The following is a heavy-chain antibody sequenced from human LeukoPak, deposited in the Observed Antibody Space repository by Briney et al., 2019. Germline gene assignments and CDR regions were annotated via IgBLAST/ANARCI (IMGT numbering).Heavy chain of an antibody. CDR2: IRYDGSKK. V-gene: IGHV3-30*02. CDR1: GFIFSSYG. Sequence: GGSLRLSCAASGFIFSSYGMHWVRQAPGKGLEWVAFIRYDGSKKYYADSVKGRFTISRDNAKNTLYLQMNSLRAGDTAVYYCASTPNGVAAIYFDYWGQGTLVTVSS. D-gene: IGHD2-15*01. J-gene: IGHJ4*02. CDR3: ASTPNGVAAIYFDY.